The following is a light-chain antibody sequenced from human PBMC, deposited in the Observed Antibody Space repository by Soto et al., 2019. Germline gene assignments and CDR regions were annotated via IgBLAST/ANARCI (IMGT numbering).Light chain of an antibody. V-gene: IGLV2-14*01. CDR3: TSYTSNSTLVV. CDR2: EVS. J-gene: IGLJ2*01. Sequence: QLVLTQPAAVSGSPGQSITISCTGTSSDVGGYNYVSWHQQHPGKAPKLMIYEVSNRPSGVSNRFSGSKSGNTASLTISGLQAEDEADYYCTSYTSNSTLVVFGGGTKLTVL. CDR1: SSDVGGYNY.